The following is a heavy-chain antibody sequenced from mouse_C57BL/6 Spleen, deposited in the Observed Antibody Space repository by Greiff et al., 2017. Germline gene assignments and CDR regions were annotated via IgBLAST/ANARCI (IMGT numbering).Heavy chain of an antibody. Sequence: EVQLQQSGPELVKPGASVKISCKVSGYTFTDYYMNWVKQSNGKSLEWIGDINPNNGGTSYNQKFKGKATLTVDKSSSTAYMELRSLTSEDSAVDYCARPLYYGYGQGFWYFDYWGQGTTLTVSS. CDR3: ARPLYYGYGQGFWYFDY. CDR1: GYTFTDYY. V-gene: IGHV1-26*01. D-gene: IGHD2-2*01. CDR2: INPNNGGT. J-gene: IGHJ2*01.